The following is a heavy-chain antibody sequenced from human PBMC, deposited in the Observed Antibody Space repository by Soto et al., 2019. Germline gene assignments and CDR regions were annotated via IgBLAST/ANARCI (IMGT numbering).Heavy chain of an antibody. CDR3: ARGDGTVTPQYYYDYGMDV. Sequence: QVQLVQSGAEVKKPGASVKVSCKASGYTFTSYDINWVRQATGQGLEWMGWMNPNSGNTGYAQKFQGRVTMTRNTSISTAYMELSSLRSEDTAVYYCARGDGTVTPQYYYDYGMDVWGQGTTVTVSS. CDR1: GYTFTSYD. V-gene: IGHV1-8*01. CDR2: MNPNSGNT. D-gene: IGHD4-17*01. J-gene: IGHJ6*02.